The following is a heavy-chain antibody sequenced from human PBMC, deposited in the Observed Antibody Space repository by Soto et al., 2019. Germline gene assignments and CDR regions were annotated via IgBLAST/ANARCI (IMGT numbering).Heavy chain of an antibody. CDR2: INGDGIST. J-gene: IGHJ6*02. CDR3: ARDLLIWFHYYGLAV. Sequence: GGSLRLSCAASGFTFSSYWLHWVRQAPGKGLVWVSRINGDGISTNYADSVKGRFTISRDNAKNTLYLQMNSLRAEDTAVYYCARDLLIWFHYYGLAVWGQGTTVTVSS. V-gene: IGHV3-74*01. D-gene: IGHD3-10*01. CDR1: GFTFSSYW.